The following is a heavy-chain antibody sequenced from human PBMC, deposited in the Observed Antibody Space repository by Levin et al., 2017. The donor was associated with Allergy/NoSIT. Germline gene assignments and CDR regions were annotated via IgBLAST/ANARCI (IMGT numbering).Heavy chain of an antibody. V-gene: IGHV3-33*01. Sequence: GESLKISCAASGFTFSSYGMHWVRQAPGKGLEWVAVIWYDGSNKYYADSVKGRFTISRDNSKNTLYLQMNSLRAEDTAVYYCARSLGDYMDYWGQGTLVTVSS. CDR3: ARSLGDYMDY. CDR2: IWYDGSNK. J-gene: IGHJ4*02. CDR1: GFTFSSYG.